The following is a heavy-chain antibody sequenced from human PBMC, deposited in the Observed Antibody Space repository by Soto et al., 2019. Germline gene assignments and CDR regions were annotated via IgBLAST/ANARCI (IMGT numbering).Heavy chain of an antibody. J-gene: IGHJ4*02. CDR3: ARVVTIFGVVTYLDY. V-gene: IGHV4-30-4*01. CDR1: GGSISSGDYY. CDR2: IYYSGST. D-gene: IGHD3-3*01. Sequence: KPSETLSLTCTVSGGSISSGDYYWSWIRQPPGKGLEWIGYIYYSGSTYYNPSLKSRVTISVDTSKNQFSLKLSSVAAADTAVYYCARVVTIFGVVTYLDYWGQGTLVTVSS.